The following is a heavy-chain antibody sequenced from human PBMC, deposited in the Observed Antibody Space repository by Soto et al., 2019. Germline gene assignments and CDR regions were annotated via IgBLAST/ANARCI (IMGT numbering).Heavy chain of an antibody. Sequence: PSETLSLTCTVSGGSISSGGYYWSWIRQHPGKGQEWIGYIYYSGSTYYNPSLKSRVTISVDTSKNQFSLKLSSVTAADTAVYYCAREGPYSGYSYETLDNYYYYGMDVWGQGTTVTVSS. CDR3: AREGPYSGYSYETLDNYYYYGMDV. CDR1: GGSISSGGYY. CDR2: IYYSGST. D-gene: IGHD5-18*01. V-gene: IGHV4-31*03. J-gene: IGHJ6*02.